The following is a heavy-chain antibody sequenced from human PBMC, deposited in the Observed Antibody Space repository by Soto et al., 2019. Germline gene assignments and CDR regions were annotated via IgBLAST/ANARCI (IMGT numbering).Heavy chain of an antibody. J-gene: IGHJ6*04. D-gene: IGHD1-26*01. CDR1: GITVNNNY. CDR3: ARDVGV. Sequence: EVQLVESGGGLVQPGGSLRLSCAASGITVNNNYMSWVRQAPGKGLEWVSVIYLGGDRGYADSVKGRFTISRDNSKNTVYLQMNGLRAEDTGIYYCARDVGVWGRGTTVIVSS. CDR2: IYLGGDR. V-gene: IGHV3-66*01.